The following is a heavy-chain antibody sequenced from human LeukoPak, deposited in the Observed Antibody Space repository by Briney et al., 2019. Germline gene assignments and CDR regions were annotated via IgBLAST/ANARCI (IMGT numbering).Heavy chain of an antibody. D-gene: IGHD6-13*01. CDR2: IYYSGST. J-gene: IGHJ3*02. CDR1: GGSISSYY. V-gene: IGHV4-59*01. Sequence: SETLSLTCTVSGGSISSYYWSWIRQPPGKGLEWIGYIYYSGSTNYNPSLKSRVTISVDTSKNQFSLKLSSVTAADTAVYYCARGEYSSSWYKRHDAFDIWGQGTMVTVSS. CDR3: ARGEYSSSWYKRHDAFDI.